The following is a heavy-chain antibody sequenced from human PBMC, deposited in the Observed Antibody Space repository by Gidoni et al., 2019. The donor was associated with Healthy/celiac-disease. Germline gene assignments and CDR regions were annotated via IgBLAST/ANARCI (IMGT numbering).Heavy chain of an antibody. D-gene: IGHD3-22*01. V-gene: IGHV3-21*01. CDR1: GFTFSSYS. Sequence: EVQLVESGGGLVKPGGSLRLSCAASGFTFSSYSMNWVRQAPGKGLEWVSSSSSSSSYIYYADSVKGRFTISRDNAKNSLYLQKDSLRAEDTAVYYCARESHYYDSSGYYPSLGYWGQGTLVTGSS. CDR3: ARESHYYDSSGYYPSLGY. CDR2: SSSSSSYI. J-gene: IGHJ4*02.